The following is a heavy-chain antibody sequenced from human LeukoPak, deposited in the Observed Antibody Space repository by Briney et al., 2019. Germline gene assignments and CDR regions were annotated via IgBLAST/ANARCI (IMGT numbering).Heavy chain of an antibody. V-gene: IGHV4-34*01. CDR2: INHSGST. Sequence: SETLSLTCAVYGGSFSGYYWSWIRQPPGKGLEWIGEINHSGSTNYNPSLKSRVTISVDTSKKQFSLKLSSVTAADTAVYYCARSPSSLDYWGQGTLVTVSS. J-gene: IGHJ4*02. D-gene: IGHD2-2*01. CDR1: GGSFSGYY. CDR3: ARSPSSLDY.